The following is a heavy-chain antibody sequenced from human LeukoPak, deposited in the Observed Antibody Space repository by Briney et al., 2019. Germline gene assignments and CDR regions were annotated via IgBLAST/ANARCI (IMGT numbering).Heavy chain of an antibody. Sequence: GGSLRLSCAVSGFTFSNYWMSWVRQAPRKGLEWVSLIYSGGSTYYADSVKGRFTISRDNSKNTVYLQMNSLRAEDTAMYYCARRDDHNGRDYWGQGTLVTVSS. CDR2: IYSGGST. CDR3: ARRDDHNGRDY. D-gene: IGHD5-24*01. J-gene: IGHJ4*02. CDR1: GFTFSNYW. V-gene: IGHV3-53*01.